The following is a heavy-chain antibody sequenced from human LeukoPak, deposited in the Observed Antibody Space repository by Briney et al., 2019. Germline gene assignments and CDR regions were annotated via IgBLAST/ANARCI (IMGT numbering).Heavy chain of an antibody. Sequence: GGSLRLSCAASGFTFSNAWMSWVRQAPGKGLEWVSSISSSSSYIYYADSVEGRFTISRDNAKNSLYLQMDSLRAEDTAVYYCAAGSYCSGTSCYRGSYYYYHMDVWGKGTTVTVSS. V-gene: IGHV3-21*01. CDR1: GFTFSNAW. D-gene: IGHD2-2*02. CDR2: ISSSSSYI. J-gene: IGHJ6*03. CDR3: AAGSYCSGTSCYRGSYYYYHMDV.